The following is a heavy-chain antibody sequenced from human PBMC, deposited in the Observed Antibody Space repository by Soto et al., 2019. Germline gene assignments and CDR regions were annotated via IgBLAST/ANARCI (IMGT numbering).Heavy chain of an antibody. Sequence: ASVKVSCKASGYTFTSYGISWVRQAPGQGLEWMGWISAYNGNTNYAQKLQGRVTMTTDTSTSTAYMELRSLRSDDTAVYYCARDFEGSGGYYHYYYGMDVWGQGTTVTVSS. D-gene: IGHD3-10*01. CDR3: ARDFEGSGGYYHYYYGMDV. CDR2: ISAYNGNT. CDR1: GYTFTSYG. V-gene: IGHV1-18*04. J-gene: IGHJ6*02.